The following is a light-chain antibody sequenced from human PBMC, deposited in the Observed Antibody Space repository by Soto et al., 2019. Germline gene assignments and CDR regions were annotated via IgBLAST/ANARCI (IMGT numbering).Light chain of an antibody. J-gene: IGKJ5*01. CDR3: MQGTHWTIT. CDR2: KVC. V-gene: IGKV2-30*02. Sequence: EVVRTQSPLSLPVTLGQPASISCRSNQSLVHSDGIAYFSWFQQRPGRSPRRXIYKVCNRDSGVQAIFSGSGSGTDCARKISRVEAEDVGVYYCMQGTHWTITFGQGTRLEIK. CDR1: QSLVHSDGIAY.